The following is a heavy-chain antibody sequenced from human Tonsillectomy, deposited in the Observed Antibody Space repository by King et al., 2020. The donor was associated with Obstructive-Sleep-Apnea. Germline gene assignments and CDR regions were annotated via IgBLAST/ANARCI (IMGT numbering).Heavy chain of an antibody. Sequence: QLQESGPGLVKPSETLSLTCTVSGGSISSSSYYWGWIRQPPGKGLEWIGSIYYSGSTYYHPSLKSRVTISVDTSKNPFSLKLSSVTAADTAVYYCARLGYSSGWYDYWGQGTLVTVSS. J-gene: IGHJ4*02. V-gene: IGHV4-39*07. D-gene: IGHD6-19*01. CDR2: IYYSGST. CDR1: GGSISSSSYY. CDR3: ARLGYSSGWYDY.